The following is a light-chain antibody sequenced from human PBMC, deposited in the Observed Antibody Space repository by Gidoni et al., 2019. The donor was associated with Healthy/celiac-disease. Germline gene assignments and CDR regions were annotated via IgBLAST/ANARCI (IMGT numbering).Light chain of an antibody. CDR3: QQYNNWPPTGT. Sequence: EIVMTQSPATLSVSPGESATLSCRARQSVRRNLAGYQQKPGQAPRRLIYGAATRATGIPARFSGSGSGTEFTLTISSLQSEDFAVYYCQQYNNWPPTGTFGQGTKVEIK. CDR2: GAA. V-gene: IGKV3-15*01. CDR1: QSVRRN. J-gene: IGKJ1*01.